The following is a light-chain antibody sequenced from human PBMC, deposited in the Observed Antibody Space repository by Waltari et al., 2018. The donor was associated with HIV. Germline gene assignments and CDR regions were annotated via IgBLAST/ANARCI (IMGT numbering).Light chain of an antibody. J-gene: IGLJ1*01. CDR3: QSWDDSLSGYV. CDR1: TSNIGAGDA. V-gene: IGLV1-40*01. Sequence: QSVLTQPPSLSGAPGQRVTISCTGSTSNIGAGDAVHRDQQVPGTAPKLLIYGNNNRPSGVPERFSGAKSDTSASLAITGLQAEDEADYYCQSWDDSLSGYVFGTGSKVTVL. CDR2: GNN.